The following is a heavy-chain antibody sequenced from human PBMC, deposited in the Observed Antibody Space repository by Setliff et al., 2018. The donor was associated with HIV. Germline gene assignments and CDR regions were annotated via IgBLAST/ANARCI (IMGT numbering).Heavy chain of an antibody. V-gene: IGHV1-18*04. CDR1: GYTFTSYG. D-gene: IGHD1-26*01. CDR3: ATGGGQSFDY. Sequence: ASVKVSCKASGYTFTSYGMNWVRQAPGQGLEWMGWTCIGATNYAQKFRDRLTVTTDTSTSTAYMELRSLSPDDTAVYYCATGGGQSFDYWGQGTLVTVSS. CDR2: TCIGAT. J-gene: IGHJ4*02.